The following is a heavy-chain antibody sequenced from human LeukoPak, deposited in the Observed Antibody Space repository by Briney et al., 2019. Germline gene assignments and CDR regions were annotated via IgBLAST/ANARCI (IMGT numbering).Heavy chain of an antibody. CDR1: GFTFGSHW. Sequence: PGGSLRLSCAASGFTFGSHWMSWVRQTPGKGLECVADIKQDGSETYYVDSVKGRFTISRDNAKNSLFLQMSILRAEDTAVYYCARGRKVPAAMGNWFDPWGQGTLVTVSS. J-gene: IGHJ5*02. CDR2: IKQDGSET. D-gene: IGHD2-2*01. CDR3: ARGRKVPAAMGNWFDP. V-gene: IGHV3-7*01.